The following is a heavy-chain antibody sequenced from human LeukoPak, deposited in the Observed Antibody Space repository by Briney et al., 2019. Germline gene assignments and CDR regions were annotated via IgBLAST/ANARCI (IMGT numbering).Heavy chain of an antibody. V-gene: IGHV3-66*02. Sequence: GGSLRLSCAASVLTVSSKYMSWVRRAPGKGLEWVSVIYSGGSTYYTDSVKGRFTISRDNSKNTLYLQMNSLRAEDTAVYYCARLGSGSYIDYWGQGTLVTVSS. CDR2: IYSGGST. CDR3: ARLGSGSYIDY. D-gene: IGHD1-26*01. J-gene: IGHJ4*02. CDR1: VLTVSSKY.